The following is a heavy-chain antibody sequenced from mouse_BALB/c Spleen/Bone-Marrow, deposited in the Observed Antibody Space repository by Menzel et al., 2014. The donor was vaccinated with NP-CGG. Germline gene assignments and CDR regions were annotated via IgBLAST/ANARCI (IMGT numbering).Heavy chain of an antibody. CDR3: ARYDYGWYFYV. CDR2: IDPANGNT. D-gene: IGHD1-1*01. V-gene: IGHV14-3*02. J-gene: IGHJ1*01. Sequence: VQLKESGAELVEPGASVKLSCTASGFNIKDTYMHWVKQRPEQGLEWIGRIDPANGNTKYDPKFQGKATITADTSSNTAYLQLSSLTSEDTAVYYCARYDYGWYFYVWGAGTTVTVSS. CDR1: GFNIKDTY.